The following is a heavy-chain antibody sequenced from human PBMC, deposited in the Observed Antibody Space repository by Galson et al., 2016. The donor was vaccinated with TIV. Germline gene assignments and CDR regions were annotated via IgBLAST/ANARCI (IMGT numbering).Heavy chain of an antibody. CDR2: MYHSGST. D-gene: IGHD5-12*01. CDR1: GGSIGNYY. J-gene: IGHJ6*03. Sequence: ETLSLTCTVSGGSIGNYYWSWIRQSPGKGLEWIGHMYHSGSTDYKSSLKSRVSISADTSKNQLSLKLTSVTAADTAVYFCARDKSGYETIDSFYYYMDVWGTGITVTVSS. V-gene: IGHV4-59*01. CDR3: ARDKSGYETIDSFYYYMDV.